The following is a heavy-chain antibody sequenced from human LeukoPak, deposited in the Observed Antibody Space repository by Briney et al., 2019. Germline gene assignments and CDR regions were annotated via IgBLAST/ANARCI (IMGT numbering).Heavy chain of an antibody. V-gene: IGHV3-48*01. CDR1: EFTFSSYS. CDR3: ARDTNWFDP. Sequence: GGSLRLSCAASEFTFSSYSMNWVRQAPGKGLEWVSYITNSGNSKSYADSVKGRFTISRDNTKNSLYLQMNGLRAEDTAVYYCARDTNWFDPWGQGTLVTVSS. CDR2: ITNSGNSK. J-gene: IGHJ5*02.